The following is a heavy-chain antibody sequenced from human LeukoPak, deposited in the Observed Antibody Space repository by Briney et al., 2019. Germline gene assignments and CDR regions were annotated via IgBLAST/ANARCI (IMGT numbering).Heavy chain of an antibody. CDR3: ARDRALVF. CDR1: GFTFSSYW. V-gene: IGHV3-7*03. Sequence: GGSLRLSCAATGFTFSSYWMSWVRQAPGRGLEWVANIKEDGSEKYYVDSVKGRFTISRDNTKNSLYLQMNSLRAEDTAVYYCARDRALVFWGQGTLVTVSS. CDR2: IKEDGSEK. D-gene: IGHD2-15*01. J-gene: IGHJ4*02.